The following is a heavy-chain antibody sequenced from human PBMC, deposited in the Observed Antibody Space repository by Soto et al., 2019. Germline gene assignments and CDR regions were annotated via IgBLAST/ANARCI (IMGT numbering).Heavy chain of an antibody. CDR1: GYRFSNYW. CDR2: IDPNDYYS. D-gene: IGHD1-1*01. V-gene: IGHV5-10-1*01. CDR3: ARRLSGTKEEYNAYYFDGLDV. Sequence: GETLEISCQSSGYRFSNYWITWVRQMPGKGLEWMGTIDPNDYYSNNSPSFQGHVTISADTSINTAYLHWSSLKASDTAIYYCARRLSGTKEEYNAYYFDGLDVWGQGTTVTVSS. J-gene: IGHJ6*02.